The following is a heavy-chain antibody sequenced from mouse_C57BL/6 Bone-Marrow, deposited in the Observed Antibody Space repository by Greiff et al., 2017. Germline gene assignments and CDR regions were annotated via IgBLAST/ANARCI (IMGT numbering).Heavy chain of an antibody. D-gene: IGHD2-14*01. CDR3: TRPYVHYAMDY. CDR1: GFTFSSYA. J-gene: IGHJ4*01. V-gene: IGHV5-9-1*02. CDR2: ISSGGDYT. Sequence: EVMLMESGEGLVKPGGSLKLSCAASGFTFSSYAMSWVRQTPEKRLEWVAYISSGGDYTYYADTVKGRFTISRDNARNTLYLQMSSLKSEDTAMCYCTRPYVHYAMDYWGQGTSVTVSS.